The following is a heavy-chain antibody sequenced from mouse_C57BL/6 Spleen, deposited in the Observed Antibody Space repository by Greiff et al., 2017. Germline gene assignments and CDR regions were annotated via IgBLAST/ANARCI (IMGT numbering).Heavy chain of an antibody. CDR2: ISSGGDYI. J-gene: IGHJ4*01. CDR1: GFTFSSYA. Sequence: EVKLVESGEGLVKPGGSLKLSCAASGFTFSSYAMSWVRQTPEKRLEWVAYISSGGDYIYYADTVEGRFTISRDNARNTLYLQMSSLKSEDTAMYYCTRVDYDGRGYAMDYWGQGTSVTVSS. V-gene: IGHV5-9-1*02. CDR3: TRVDYDGRGYAMDY. D-gene: IGHD2-4*01.